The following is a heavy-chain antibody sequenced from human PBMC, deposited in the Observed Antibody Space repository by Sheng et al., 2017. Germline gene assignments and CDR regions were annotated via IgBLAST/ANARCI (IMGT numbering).Heavy chain of an antibody. Sequence: QVQLVQSGAEVKKPGSSVKVSCKASGGTFSSYAISWVRQAPGQGLEWMGGIIPILGIANYAQKFQGRVTITADKSTSTAYMELSSLRSEDTAVYYCARGVVVPAAPPRNYYYYMDVWGKGPRSPSP. CDR1: GGTFSSYA. D-gene: IGHD2-2*01. V-gene: IGHV1-69*04. CDR3: ARGVVVPAAPPRNYYYYMDV. CDR2: IIPILGIA. J-gene: IGHJ6*03.